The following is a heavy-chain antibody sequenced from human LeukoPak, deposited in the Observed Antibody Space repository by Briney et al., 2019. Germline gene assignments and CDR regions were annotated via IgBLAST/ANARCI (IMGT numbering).Heavy chain of an antibody. V-gene: IGHV4-39*01. D-gene: IGHD3-10*01. Sequence: SETLSLTCTVSGGSISSDNYYWGWIRQPPGKGLEWIGSIYYSGTTYYNPSLKSRVTISEDTSKNQFSLKLSSVTTADTALYYCAKHYMGSSYNHGLDCWGQGTLVTVSS. CDR2: IYYSGTT. CDR3: AKHYMGSSYNHGLDC. CDR1: GGSISSDNYY. J-gene: IGHJ4*02.